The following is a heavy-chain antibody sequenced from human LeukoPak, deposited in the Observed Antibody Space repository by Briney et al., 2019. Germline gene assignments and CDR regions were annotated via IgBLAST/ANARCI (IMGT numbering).Heavy chain of an antibody. CDR1: GFTFSSYS. V-gene: IGHV3-21*01. CDR2: ISSSSSSYI. Sequence: PGGSLRLSCAASGFTFSSYSMNWVRQAPGKGLEWVSSISSSSSSYIYYADSVKGRFTISRDNAKNSLYLQMNSLGAEDTAVYYCARALHYDFWSGYYPHVWGQGTTVTVSS. CDR3: ARALHYDFWSGYYPHV. J-gene: IGHJ6*02. D-gene: IGHD3-3*01.